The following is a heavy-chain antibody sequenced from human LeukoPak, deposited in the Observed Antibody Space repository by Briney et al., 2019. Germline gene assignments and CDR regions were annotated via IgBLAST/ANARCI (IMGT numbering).Heavy chain of an antibody. D-gene: IGHD3-22*01. J-gene: IGHJ4*02. V-gene: IGHV4-61*02. CDR2: IYTSEST. Sequence: SETLSLTCTVSGGSISSGSYYWSWIRQPAGKGLEWIGRIYTSESTNYNPSLKSRVTISVDTSKNQFSLKLSSVTAADTAVYYCARDPSNYYDDKWIDYWGQGTLVTVSS. CDR3: ARDPSNYYDDKWIDY. CDR1: GGSISSGSYY.